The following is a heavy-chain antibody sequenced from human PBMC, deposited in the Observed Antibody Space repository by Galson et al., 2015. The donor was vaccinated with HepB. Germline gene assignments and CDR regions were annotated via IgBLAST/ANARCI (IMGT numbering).Heavy chain of an antibody. CDR3: TSHSSSSVLGA. D-gene: IGHD6-6*01. CDR2: IISKIGGGTT. CDR1: GFTFSNVW. Sequence: SLRLSCAASGFTFSNVWMSWVRQAPGKGLEWVGRIISKIGGGTTDYAAPVRGRFTMSRDDSTNTLYLQMNSLKTKDTAVYYCTSHSSSSVLGARGPGTLVPVSP. V-gene: IGHV3-15*01. J-gene: IGHJ1*01.